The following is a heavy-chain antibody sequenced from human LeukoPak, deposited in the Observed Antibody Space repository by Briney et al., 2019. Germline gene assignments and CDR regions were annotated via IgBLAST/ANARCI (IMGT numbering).Heavy chain of an antibody. CDR1: GYTFSGYY. CDR2: INPNSGGT. CDR3: ARGPLGKFDY. D-gene: IGHD7-27*01. J-gene: IGHJ4*02. Sequence: ASVKVSCKASGYTFSGYYMHWVRQAPGQGLEWVGWINPNSGGTNYAQKFQGRVTMTRDTSISTAYMELSRLLSGDTAVYYCARGPLGKFDYWGQGALVTVSS. V-gene: IGHV1-2*02.